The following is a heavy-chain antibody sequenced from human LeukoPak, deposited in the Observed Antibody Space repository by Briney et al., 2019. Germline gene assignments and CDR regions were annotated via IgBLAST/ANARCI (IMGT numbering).Heavy chain of an antibody. V-gene: IGHV3-43*02. CDR1: GFTFDDYA. D-gene: IGHD3-22*01. Sequence: GGSLRLSCAASGFTFDDYAMHWVRQAPGKGLEWVSLISGDGGSTYYADSVKGRFTISRDNSKNSLYLQMNSLRTEDTALYYCAKDWAYYYDSSGYYDAFDIWGQGTMVTVSS. CDR3: AKDWAYYYDSSGYYDAFDI. CDR2: ISGDGGST. J-gene: IGHJ3*02.